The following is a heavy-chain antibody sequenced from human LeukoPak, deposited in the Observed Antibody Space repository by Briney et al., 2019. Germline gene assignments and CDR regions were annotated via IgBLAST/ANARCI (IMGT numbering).Heavy chain of an antibody. Sequence: ASVKVSCKASGGTFSRYAINWVRQAPGQGLEWMGGIIPIFGSPNYAQRFQGRVTITTDESTSTAYMELSSLESEDTAVYYCASSPTTIRSSSSHSFDVWGRGTMVTVSS. J-gene: IGHJ3*01. D-gene: IGHD6-13*01. V-gene: IGHV1-69*05. CDR2: IIPIFGSP. CDR3: ASSPTTIRSSSSHSFDV. CDR1: GGTFSRYA.